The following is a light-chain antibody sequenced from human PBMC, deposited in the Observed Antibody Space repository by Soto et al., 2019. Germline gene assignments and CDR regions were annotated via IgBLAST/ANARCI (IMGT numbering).Light chain of an antibody. Sequence: EIVLTQSPATLSLSPGERATFSCRASQSVSSYLAWFQQKPGQAPRLLIYDASHRATGIAARFSGSGSRIDFTLTISSLEPEDFGVYYCQQHTNWPPSITFGQGTRLEIK. CDR3: QQHTNWPPSIT. CDR1: QSVSSY. J-gene: IGKJ5*01. CDR2: DAS. V-gene: IGKV3-11*01.